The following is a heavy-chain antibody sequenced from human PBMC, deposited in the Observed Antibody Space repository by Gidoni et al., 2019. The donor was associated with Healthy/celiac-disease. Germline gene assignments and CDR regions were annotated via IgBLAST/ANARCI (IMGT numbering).Heavy chain of an antibody. CDR2: IGTAGDT. Sequence: EVQLLESGGGLVQPGGSLRLSCAASGSTFSSYDMHWVRQATGKGLEWVSAIGTAGDTYYPGSVKGRFTISRENAKNSLYLQMNSLRAGDTAVYYCARGADGDSRYNWFDPWGQGTLVTVSS. J-gene: IGHJ5*02. D-gene: IGHD4-17*01. CDR3: ARGADGDSRYNWFDP. CDR1: GSTFSSYD. V-gene: IGHV3-13*01.